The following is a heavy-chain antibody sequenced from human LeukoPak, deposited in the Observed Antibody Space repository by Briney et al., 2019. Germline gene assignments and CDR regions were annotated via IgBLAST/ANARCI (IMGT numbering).Heavy chain of an antibody. CDR3: AKNDISGYYADF. CDR2: ISKDGADK. J-gene: IGHJ4*02. D-gene: IGHD3-22*01. CDR1: GFYFYTYG. Sequence: GGALRLSCAASGFYFYTYGMHWVRQAAGEGLEWVTAISKDGADKYYADSVKGRFTISRDISKNTVYLQMNSLRPEDTAVYYCAKNDISGYYADFWGQGTLVIVSS. V-gene: IGHV3-30*18.